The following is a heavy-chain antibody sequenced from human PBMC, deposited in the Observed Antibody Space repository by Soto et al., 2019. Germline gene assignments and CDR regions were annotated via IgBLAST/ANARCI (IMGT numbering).Heavy chain of an antibody. Sequence: SETLSLTCAVSGGSISSGGYSWSWIRQPPGKGLEWIGYIYHSGSTYYNPSLKGRVTISVDRSKNQFSLKLSSVTAADTAVYYCARVPGPWGQGTLVNVSS. CDR1: GGSISSGGYS. CDR3: ARVPGP. V-gene: IGHV4-30-2*01. CDR2: IYHSGST. J-gene: IGHJ5*02.